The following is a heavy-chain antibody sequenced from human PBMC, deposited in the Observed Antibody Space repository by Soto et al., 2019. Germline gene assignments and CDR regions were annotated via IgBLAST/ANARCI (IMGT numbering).Heavy chain of an antibody. Sequence: QLQLQESGPGLVKPSETLSLTCTVSGGSISSSSYYWGWIRQPPGKGLEWIGSIYYSGSTYYNPSLKSRVTISVDTSKNQFSLKLSSVTAADTAVYYCARLSAWGQLVREGFDYWGQGTLVTVSS. V-gene: IGHV4-39*01. CDR2: IYYSGST. D-gene: IGHD6-13*01. CDR3: ARLSAWGQLVREGFDY. CDR1: GGSISSSSYY. J-gene: IGHJ4*02.